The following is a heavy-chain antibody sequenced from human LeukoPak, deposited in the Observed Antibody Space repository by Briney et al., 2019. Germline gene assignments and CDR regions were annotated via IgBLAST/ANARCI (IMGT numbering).Heavy chain of an antibody. CDR3: TTEIPPSGYALLS. V-gene: IGHV3-15*01. CDR2: IKSKTGGGTT. D-gene: IGHD5-12*01. J-gene: IGHJ5*02. Sequence: GGFLRLSCAASGFTFSNAWMSGVRQAPGKGLEWVGRIKSKTGGGTTDYAAPVKGRFTISRDDSKNTLYLQMNSLNTDDTAVYYCTTEIPPSGYALLSWGQGTLVTVSS. CDR1: GFTFSNAW.